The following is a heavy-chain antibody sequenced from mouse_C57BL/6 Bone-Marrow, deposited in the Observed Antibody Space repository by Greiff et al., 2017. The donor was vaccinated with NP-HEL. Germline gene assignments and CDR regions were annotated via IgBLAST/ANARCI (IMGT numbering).Heavy chain of an antibody. CDR3: VRHRAYYSNYDYAMDY. CDR1: GFSFNTYA. D-gene: IGHD2-5*01. V-gene: IGHV10-1*01. CDR2: IRSKSNNYAT. J-gene: IGHJ4*01. Sequence: EVKLMESGGGLVQPKGSLKLSCAASGFSFNTYAMNWVRQAPGKGLEWVARIRSKSNNYATYYADSVKDRFTISRDDSESMLYLQMNNLKTEDTAMYYCVRHRAYYSNYDYAMDYWGQGTSVTVSS.